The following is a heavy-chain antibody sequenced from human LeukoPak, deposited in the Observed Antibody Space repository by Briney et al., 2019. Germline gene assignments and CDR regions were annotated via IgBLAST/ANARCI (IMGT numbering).Heavy chain of an antibody. Sequence: SETLSLTCTVSSGSIRSYYWNWIRQPAGKGLEWIGRIYSSGYTNYSPSLKNRVSMSVDTSKNQFSLKLTSLTAADTAVYYCARGEHSADYWGPGALVTVSS. J-gene: IGHJ4*02. D-gene: IGHD1/OR15-1a*01. V-gene: IGHV4-4*07. CDR2: IYSSGYT. CDR3: ARGEHSADY. CDR1: SGSIRSYY.